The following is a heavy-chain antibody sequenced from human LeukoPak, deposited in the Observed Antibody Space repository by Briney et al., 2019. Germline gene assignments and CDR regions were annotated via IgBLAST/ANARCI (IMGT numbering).Heavy chain of an antibody. D-gene: IGHD6-19*01. Sequence: ASVKVSCKASGYTFTTDDINWVRRASGRGLEWMGLISPGTGKTRYPQKFQGRVTMTRDTSINTVYMELSSLRSEDTAIYYCARVFGQWLAVDWGQGTPVTVSS. CDR3: ARVFGQWLAVD. CDR2: ISPGTGKT. J-gene: IGHJ4*02. V-gene: IGHV1-8*01. CDR1: GYTFTTDD.